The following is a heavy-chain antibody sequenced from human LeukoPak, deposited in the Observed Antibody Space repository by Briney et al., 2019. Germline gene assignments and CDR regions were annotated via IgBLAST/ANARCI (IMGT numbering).Heavy chain of an antibody. V-gene: IGHV3-23*01. D-gene: IGHD4-23*01. CDR1: GFTFSSCA. J-gene: IGHJ2*01. Sequence: GVSLRLSCAASGFTFSSCAMNWVRQAPGKGLEWVSTISGSGGNTYYADSVKGRFTISRDNSKNTLYLQMNSLRAEDTAVYYCASGSYGGTSCFFDLWGRGTLITVS. CDR2: ISGSGGNT. CDR3: ASGSYGGTSCFFDL.